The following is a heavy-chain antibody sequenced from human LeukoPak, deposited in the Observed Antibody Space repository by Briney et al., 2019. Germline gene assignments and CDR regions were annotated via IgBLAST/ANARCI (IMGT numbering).Heavy chain of an antibody. Sequence: SETLSLTCTVSGGSISSSSYYWGWIRQPPGKGLEWIGSIYYSGSTYYNPSLKSRVTISVDTSKNQFSLKLSSVTAADTAVYYCARLDCGGDCYSYYYYYYMDVWGKGTTVTISS. CDR3: ARLDCGGDCYSYYYYYYMDV. V-gene: IGHV4-39*01. D-gene: IGHD2-21*02. CDR1: GGSISSSSYY. J-gene: IGHJ6*03. CDR2: IYYSGST.